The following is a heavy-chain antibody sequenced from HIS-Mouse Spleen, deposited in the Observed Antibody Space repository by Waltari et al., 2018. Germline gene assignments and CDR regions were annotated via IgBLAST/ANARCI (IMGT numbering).Heavy chain of an antibody. CDR2: INPNGGGT. CDR3: ARDSIAVMDV. Sequence: QVQLVQSGAEVKKPGASVKVSCKASGYTFTGYYMHWVRQAPGQGLEWMGGINPNGGGTTYQQKFQGRVTMTRDTSISTAYMELSRLRSDDTAVYYCARDSIAVMDVWGQGTTVTVSS. J-gene: IGHJ6*02. V-gene: IGHV1-2*02. D-gene: IGHD6-19*01. CDR1: GYTFTGYY.